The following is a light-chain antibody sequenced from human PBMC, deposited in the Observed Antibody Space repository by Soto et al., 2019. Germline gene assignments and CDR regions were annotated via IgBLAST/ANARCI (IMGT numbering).Light chain of an antibody. V-gene: IGLV2-14*01. CDR2: EVS. J-gene: IGLJ1*01. CDR3: QSYDNSLSGPYV. Sequence: QSVLTQPASVSGSPGQSITISCTGSSSDIGAYNYVSWFQQYPGKAPKLIISEVSNRPSGVPDRFSGSKSGTSASLAITGLLAEDEGDYYCQSYDNSLSGPYVFGTGTKVTVL. CDR1: SSDIGAYNY.